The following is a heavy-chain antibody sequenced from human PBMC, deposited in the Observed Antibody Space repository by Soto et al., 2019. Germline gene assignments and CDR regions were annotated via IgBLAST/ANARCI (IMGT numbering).Heavy chain of an antibody. CDR3: TRGYGAGSYFSDH. Sequence: GGSLRLSCAASGFDVSSNYMTWVRQAPGKGLEWVSASYSGGNTYYADSVKGRFTSSRDNFQNTLYLQMNSLTAEDTAVYYCTRGYGAGSYFSDHWGQGTLVTVSS. CDR1: GFDVSSNY. V-gene: IGHV3-53*01. J-gene: IGHJ5*02. CDR2: SYSGGNT. D-gene: IGHD3-10*01.